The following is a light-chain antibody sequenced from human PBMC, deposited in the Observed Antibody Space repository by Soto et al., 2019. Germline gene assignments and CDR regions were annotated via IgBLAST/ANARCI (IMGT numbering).Light chain of an antibody. Sequence: EIMMTQSPATLSVSPGERATVSCRASQSVSSNLAWYQQKPGQAPRLLIYGASVRATGIPARFSGSESGTEFTLTISSVQSEDFGVYFCQHYNNWPFTFGQGTRLEIK. CDR2: GAS. CDR3: QHYNNWPFT. CDR1: QSVSSN. V-gene: IGKV3-15*01. J-gene: IGKJ5*01.